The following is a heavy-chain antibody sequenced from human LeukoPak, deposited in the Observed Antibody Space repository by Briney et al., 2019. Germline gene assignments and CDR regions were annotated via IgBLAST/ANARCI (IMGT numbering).Heavy chain of an antibody. CDR1: GYTSTRYD. V-gene: IGHV1-8*01. CDR2: MNPNSGNT. Sequence: ASVKVSCKASGYTSTRYDTNWVRQTTGQGLERMGWMNPNSGNTGYAQKFQGRVTMTTNTSISTAYMELSSLRSEDTAVYYCARAPRRGSRVVIPWGQGTLVTVSS. J-gene: IGHJ5*02. D-gene: IGHD3-10*01. CDR3: ARAPRRGSRVVIP.